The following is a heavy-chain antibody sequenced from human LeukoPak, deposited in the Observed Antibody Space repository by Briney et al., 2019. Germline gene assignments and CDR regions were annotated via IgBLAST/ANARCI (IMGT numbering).Heavy chain of an antibody. V-gene: IGHV4-59*08. CDR2: VSADGTT. CDR3: ARLDCVLEGCYNH. J-gene: IGHJ4*02. Sequence: SETLSLTCSVSGDSVTSSYWNWIRQPPGKGLEWIGYVSADGTTNYSPSLRSRLIMPVDTAKNDISLILMSVTAADTAIYYCARLDCVLEGCYNHWGRGTLVTVSS. D-gene: IGHD2-15*01. CDR1: GDSVTSSY.